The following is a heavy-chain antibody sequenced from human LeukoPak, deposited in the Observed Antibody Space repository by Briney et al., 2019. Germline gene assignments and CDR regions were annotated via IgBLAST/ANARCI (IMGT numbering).Heavy chain of an antibody. Sequence: GGSLRLSCAASGFTFDDYGMSWVRQAPGKGLEWVSGINWNGGRTGYADSVKGRFTISRDNAKKSLYVQMNSLRAEDTALYYYAREYYGSGSYYNVGYWGQGTLVTVSS. J-gene: IGHJ4*02. V-gene: IGHV3-20*04. CDR3: AREYYGSGSYYNVGY. D-gene: IGHD3-10*01. CDR1: GFTFDDYG. CDR2: INWNGGRT.